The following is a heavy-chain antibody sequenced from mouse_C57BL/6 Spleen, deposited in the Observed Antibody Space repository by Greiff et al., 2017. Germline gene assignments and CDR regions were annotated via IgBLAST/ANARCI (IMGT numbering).Heavy chain of an antibody. V-gene: IGHV1-61*01. CDR2: IYPSDSET. CDR3: ARGSSGRFAY. D-gene: IGHD3-2*02. CDR1: GYTFTSYW. J-gene: IGHJ3*01. Sequence: QVQLQQPGAELVRPGSSVKLSCKASGYTFTSYWMDWVKQRPGQGLEWIGNIYPSDSETQYNQKFKDKATLTVDKSSSTAYMQLSSLTSEDSAVYYCARGSSGRFAYWGQGTLVTVSA.